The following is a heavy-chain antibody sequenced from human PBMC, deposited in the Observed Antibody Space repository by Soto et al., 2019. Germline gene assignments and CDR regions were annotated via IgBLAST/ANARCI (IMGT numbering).Heavy chain of an antibody. J-gene: IGHJ5*02. CDR3: ARDCSLANRWCRWFDP. V-gene: IGHV1-18*01. Sequence: ASVKVSCKASGYTFTSYGISWVRQAPGQGLEWMGWISAYNGNTNYAQKLQGRVTMTTDTSTSTAYMELRSLRSDDTAVYYCARDCSLANRWCRWFDPWGQGTLVTVSS. CDR1: GYTFTSYG. CDR2: ISAYNGNT. D-gene: IGHD2-8*02.